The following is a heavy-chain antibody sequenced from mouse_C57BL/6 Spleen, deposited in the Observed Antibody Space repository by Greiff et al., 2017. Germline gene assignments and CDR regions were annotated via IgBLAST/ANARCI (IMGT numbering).Heavy chain of an antibody. CDR2: IHPNSGST. CDR1: GYTFTSYW. Sequence: QVQLQQPGAELVKPGASVKLSCKASGYTFTSYWMHWVKQRPGQGLEWIGMIHPNSGSTNYNEKFKSKATLTVDKSSSTAYMQLSSLTSEDSAVYYCARGDDGYYGRYFDVWGTGTTVTVSS. J-gene: IGHJ1*03. CDR3: ARGDDGYYGRYFDV. D-gene: IGHD2-3*01. V-gene: IGHV1-64*01.